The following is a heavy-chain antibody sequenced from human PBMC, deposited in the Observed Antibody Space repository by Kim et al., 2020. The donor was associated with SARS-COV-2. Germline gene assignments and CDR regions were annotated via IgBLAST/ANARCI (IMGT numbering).Heavy chain of an antibody. V-gene: IGHV1-3*01. CDR3: ARGWPGDIVVVPAPYDY. J-gene: IGHJ4*02. CDR1: GYTFTSYA. Sequence: ASVKVSCKASGYTFTSYAMHWVRQAPGQRLEWMGWINAGNGNTKYSQKFQGRVTITRDTSASTAYMELSSLRSEDTAVYYCARGWPGDIVVVPAPYDYWGQGTLVTVSS. D-gene: IGHD2-2*01. CDR2: INAGNGNT.